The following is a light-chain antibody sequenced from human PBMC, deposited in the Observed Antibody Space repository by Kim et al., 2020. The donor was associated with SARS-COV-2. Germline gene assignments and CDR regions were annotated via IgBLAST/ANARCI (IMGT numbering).Light chain of an antibody. J-gene: IGLJ3*02. CDR3: QSYDSGNWV. CDR1: TGSIASNS. V-gene: IGLV6-57*03. Sequence: GATRAVSCPRRTGSIASNSVQWYQLSPGRAPTTVIYEYCPRPSGFPDQFYGSTDSSSKSASRTFAGLKTENEADYYGQSYDSGNWVFARGTQLTLL. CDR2: EYC.